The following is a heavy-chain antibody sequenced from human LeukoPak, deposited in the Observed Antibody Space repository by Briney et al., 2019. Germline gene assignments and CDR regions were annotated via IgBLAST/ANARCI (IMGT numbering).Heavy chain of an antibody. CDR3: AGLFCGGGSCYPRY. V-gene: IGHV4-39*01. Sequence: SETLSLTCTVSGGSISSIYYPWGWVRQPPGDGLEWIGSIFYAGSTYDNPSLKSRVTMSVDTSKSQFSLSLSSVTATDTAVYYCAGLFCGGGSCYPRYWGQGILVAVSS. CDR2: IFYAGST. D-gene: IGHD2-15*01. J-gene: IGHJ4*02. CDR1: GGSISSIYYP.